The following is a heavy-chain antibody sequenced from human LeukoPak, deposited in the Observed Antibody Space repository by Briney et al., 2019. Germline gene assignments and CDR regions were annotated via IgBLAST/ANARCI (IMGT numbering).Heavy chain of an antibody. CDR3: ARDVDAGRGNDAFGI. V-gene: IGHV1-69*05. D-gene: IGHD2-21*01. J-gene: IGHJ3*02. Sequence: ASVKVSCKASGGTFSSYAISWVRQAPGQGLEWMGGIIPIFGTANYAQKFQGRVTITTDESTSTAYMELSSLRSEDTAVYYCARDVDAGRGNDAFGIWGQGTMVTVSS. CDR1: GGTFSSYA. CDR2: IIPIFGTA.